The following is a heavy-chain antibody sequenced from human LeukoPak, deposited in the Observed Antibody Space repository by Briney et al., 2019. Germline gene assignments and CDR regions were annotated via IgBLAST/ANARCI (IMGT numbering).Heavy chain of an antibody. Sequence: SETLSLTCAVYGGSFSGYYWSWIRQPPGKGLEWIGEINHSGSTNYNPSLKSRVTISVDTSKNQFSLKLSSVTAADTAVYYCARVRRGSGWYYFDYWGQGTLVTVSS. CDR2: INHSGST. D-gene: IGHD6-19*01. CDR1: GGSFSGYY. CDR3: ARVRRGSGWYYFDY. J-gene: IGHJ4*02. V-gene: IGHV4-34*01.